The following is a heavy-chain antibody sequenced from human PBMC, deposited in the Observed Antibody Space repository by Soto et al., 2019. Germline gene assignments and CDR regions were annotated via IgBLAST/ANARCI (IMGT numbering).Heavy chain of an antibody. CDR1: GFTFENYA. CDR2: IRNQSYSGAT. J-gene: IGHJ4*02. Sequence: GGSLRLSCTVSGFTFENYAISWVRQAPGKGLEWVGLIRNQSYSGATEYAASFKGRFTVSRDDSKNIAYLQMSSLKTEDSAVYYCARAESPNVAYFFDSWGQGTLVTVSS. CDR3: ARAESPNVAYFFDS. V-gene: IGHV3-49*04. D-gene: IGHD3-10*01.